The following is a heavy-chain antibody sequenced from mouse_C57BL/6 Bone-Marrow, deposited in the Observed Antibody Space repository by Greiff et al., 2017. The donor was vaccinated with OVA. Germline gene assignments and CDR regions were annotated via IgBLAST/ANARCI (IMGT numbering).Heavy chain of an antibody. V-gene: IGHV1-50*01. CDR3: AMITTVYFGC. D-gene: IGHD1-1*01. J-gene: IGHJ2*01. CDR1: GYTFTSYW. Sequence: QVQLQQPGAELVKPGASVKLSCKASGYTFTSYWMPWVKQRPGQGLEWIGEIDPSDSYTNYNQKFKGTATLTVDTSSSTAYMQLSSLTSEDSAVDYCAMITTVYFGCRGQGTTLTVST. CDR2: IDPSDSYT.